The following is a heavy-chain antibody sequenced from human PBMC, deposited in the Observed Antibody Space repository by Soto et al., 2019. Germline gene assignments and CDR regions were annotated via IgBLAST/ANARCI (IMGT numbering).Heavy chain of an antibody. D-gene: IGHD2-21*02. J-gene: IGHJ4*02. CDR2: IIPIFGTA. CDR1: GGTLNSYS. Sequence: SWKASGGTLNSYSISWLRQAPGQGLEWMGGIIPIFGTANYAQKFQGRVTITADESTSTAYMELSSLRSEDTAVYYCARAPIPYGGNSVVDYWGQGTLVTVSS. CDR3: ARAPIPYGGNSVVDY. V-gene: IGHV1-69*01.